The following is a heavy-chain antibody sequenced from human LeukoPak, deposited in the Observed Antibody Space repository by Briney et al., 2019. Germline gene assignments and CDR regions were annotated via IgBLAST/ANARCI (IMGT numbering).Heavy chain of an antibody. J-gene: IGHJ4*02. CDR3: ARRTEAAHDY. CDR1: GYTFTSYD. Sequence: ASVKVSCKASGYTFTSYDINWVRQATGQGPEWMGWMNPYSGDIGYAQKFQGRVTMTRDTSIRTAYMQLSSLTSEDTAVYFCARRTEAAHDYWGQGTLVTVSS. V-gene: IGHV1-8*01. CDR2: MNPYSGDI.